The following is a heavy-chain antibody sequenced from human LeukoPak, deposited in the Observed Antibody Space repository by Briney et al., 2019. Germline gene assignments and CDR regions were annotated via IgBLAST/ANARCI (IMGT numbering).Heavy chain of an antibody. CDR1: GFTVSNNY. CDR2: IYSGGST. Sequence: GGSLRLSCTASGFTVSNNYMSWVRQAPGKELEWVSTIYSGGSTYFADSVKGRFTISRDNPKNTLYLQLNNLRAEDTAVYYCAREAGSTTYWGQGTLVTVSS. J-gene: IGHJ4*02. D-gene: IGHD2-2*01. V-gene: IGHV3-53*01. CDR3: AREAGSTTY.